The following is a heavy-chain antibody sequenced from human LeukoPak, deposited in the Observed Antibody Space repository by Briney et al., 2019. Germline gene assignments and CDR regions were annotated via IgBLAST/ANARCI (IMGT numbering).Heavy chain of an antibody. V-gene: IGHV4-61*02. Sequence: SQTLCLTCAVSGGSISSGSYYWGWIRQPAGKGLEWIVRIYSSGRTNYNPSLKSRVTISIDTSKNQFSLKLNSVTAADTAVYCFAREYSSSRWFDPWGQGTLVTVSS. J-gene: IGHJ5*02. CDR1: GGSISSGSYY. CDR2: IYSSGRT. CDR3: AREYSSSRWFDP. D-gene: IGHD6-6*01.